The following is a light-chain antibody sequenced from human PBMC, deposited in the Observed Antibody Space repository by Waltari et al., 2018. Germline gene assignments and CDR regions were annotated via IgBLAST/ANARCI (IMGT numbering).Light chain of an antibody. Sequence: SYELTQPPSVSVSPGQTARITCSGDALPKQYAYWYQQKPGQAPVLVIYKDSERPSGIPERVSGSSSGTTVTLTISGVQAEDEADYYGQSADSSGTYVFGTGTKVTVL. CDR1: ALPKQY. CDR3: QSADSSGTYV. J-gene: IGLJ1*01. V-gene: IGLV3-25*03. CDR2: KDS.